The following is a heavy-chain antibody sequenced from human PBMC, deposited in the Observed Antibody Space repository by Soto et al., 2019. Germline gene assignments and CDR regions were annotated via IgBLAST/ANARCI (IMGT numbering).Heavy chain of an antibody. V-gene: IGHV1-69*13. D-gene: IGHD2-15*01. Sequence: GASVKVSCKASGGTFSSYAISWVRQAPGQGLEWMGGIIPIFGTANYAQKFQGRVTITADESTSTAYMELSSLRSEDTAVYYCARDYGGSPSRALRNYFDYWGQGTLVTVSS. CDR2: IIPIFGTA. CDR1: GGTFSSYA. J-gene: IGHJ4*02. CDR3: ARDYGGSPSRALRNYFDY.